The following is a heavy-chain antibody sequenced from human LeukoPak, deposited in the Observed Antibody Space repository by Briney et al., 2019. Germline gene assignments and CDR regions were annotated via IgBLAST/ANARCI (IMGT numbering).Heavy chain of an antibody. J-gene: IGHJ4*02. V-gene: IGHV1-2*06. CDR1: GYTFTGYY. Sequence: ASVKVSCKASGYTFTGYYIHWVRQAPGQGLEWMGRINPNSGDTNYAQEFQGRVTMTSDTSISTAYMELSRLRSDDTAVYYCARLLRTVTNLDYWGLGTLVTVSS. CDR2: INPNSGDT. D-gene: IGHD4-11*01. CDR3: ARLLRTVTNLDY.